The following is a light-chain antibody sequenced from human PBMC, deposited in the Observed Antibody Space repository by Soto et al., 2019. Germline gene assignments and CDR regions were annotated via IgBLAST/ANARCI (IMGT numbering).Light chain of an antibody. CDR2: SDN. CDR3: AAWDDSLRGRV. V-gene: IGLV1-44*01. CDR1: SSNIGSNP. J-gene: IGLJ2*01. Sequence: QSVLTQPPSASGTPGQRVTISCSGSSSNIGSNPVSWYQQLPGTAPKSLIYSDNQRPSGVPDRISGSRSGTSDSLAISGLQSEDEAEYYCAAWDDSLRGRVFGGGTKLTVL.